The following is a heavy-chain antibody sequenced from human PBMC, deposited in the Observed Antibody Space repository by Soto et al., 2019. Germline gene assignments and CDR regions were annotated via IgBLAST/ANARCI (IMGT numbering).Heavy chain of an antibody. J-gene: IGHJ6*02. CDR3: ARVMVVVATRYYYYYYGMDV. CDR1: GGTFSSYA. CDR2: IIPIFGTA. D-gene: IGHD2-15*01. V-gene: IGHV1-69*13. Sequence: SVKVSCKASGGTFSSYAISWVRQAPGQGLEWMGGIIPIFGTANYAQKFQGRVTITADESTGTAYMELSSLRSEDTAVYYCARVMVVVATRYYYYYYGMDVWGQGTTVTVSS.